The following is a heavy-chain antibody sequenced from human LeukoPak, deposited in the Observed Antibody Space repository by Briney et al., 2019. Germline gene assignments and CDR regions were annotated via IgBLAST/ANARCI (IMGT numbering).Heavy chain of an antibody. CDR1: GYTFTSYG. Sequence: ASVKVSCKASGYTFTSYGISWVRQAPGQGLEWMGWISAYNGNTNYAQKLQGRVTMTTDTSTSTAYMELRSLRSDDTAVYYCARDHSSGWLQRSYYFDYWGQGTLVTVSP. CDR3: ARDHSSGWLQRSYYFDY. D-gene: IGHD5-24*01. J-gene: IGHJ4*02. V-gene: IGHV1-18*01. CDR2: ISAYNGNT.